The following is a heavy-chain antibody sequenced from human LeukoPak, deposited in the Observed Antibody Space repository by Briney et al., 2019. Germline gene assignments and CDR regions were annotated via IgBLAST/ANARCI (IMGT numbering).Heavy chain of an antibody. V-gene: IGHV4-61*09. CDR2: IDNSGST. J-gene: IGHJ6*03. CDR3: ARDCEFCDLLFYMNV. CDR1: GGSISSTGYY. D-gene: IGHD3-16*01. Sequence: SETLSLTCTVSGGSISSTGYYWTWIRQPAGKGLEWIGHIDNSGSTNCNPSLKSRVTISVDASKNQFSLNLTSVTAADTAVYYCARDCEFCDLLFYMNVWGKGTTVTVSS.